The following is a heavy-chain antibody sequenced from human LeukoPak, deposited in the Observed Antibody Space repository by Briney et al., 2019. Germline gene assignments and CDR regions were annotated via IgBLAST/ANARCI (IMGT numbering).Heavy chain of an antibody. CDR1: GYTFTSYG. J-gene: IGHJ5*02. D-gene: IGHD5-18*01. CDR3: ARDPLVVTAMDYNWFDP. V-gene: IGHV1-18*01. Sequence: ASVKVSCKASGYTFTSYGISWVRQAPGQGLEWMGWISAYNGNTNYAQKFQGRVTLTTDRSTSTAYMEVGSLRSDDTAVYYCARDPLVVTAMDYNWFDPWGQGTLVTVSS. CDR2: ISAYNGNT.